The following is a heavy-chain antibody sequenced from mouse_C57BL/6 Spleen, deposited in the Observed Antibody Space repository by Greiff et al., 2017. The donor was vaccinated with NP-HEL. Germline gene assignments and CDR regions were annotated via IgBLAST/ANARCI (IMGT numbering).Heavy chain of an antibody. CDR2: IYPRSGNT. Sequence: QVQLQQSGAELARPGASVQLSCKASGYTFTSYGISWVKQRTGQGLEWIGEIYPRSGNTYYNEKFKGQATLTADQSSSTAYMEVRSLTSEDSAVYFCASPYYYGSSRYVDVWGTGTTVTVSS. CDR1: GYTFTSYG. CDR3: ASPYYYGSSRYVDV. J-gene: IGHJ1*03. D-gene: IGHD1-1*01. V-gene: IGHV1-81*01.